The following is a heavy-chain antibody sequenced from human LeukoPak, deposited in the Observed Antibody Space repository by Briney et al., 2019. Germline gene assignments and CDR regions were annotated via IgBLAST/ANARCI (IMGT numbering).Heavy chain of an antibody. CDR2: INHSGST. D-gene: IGHD5-18*01. V-gene: IGHV4-34*01. CDR1: GGSFSGYY. J-gene: IGHJ4*02. CDR3: ARGRELWLLSY. Sequence: PSESLSLTCAVYGGSFSGYYWSWIRQPPGKGLEWIGEINHSGSTSYNPSLKSRVTISVDTSKNQFSLKLSSVTAADTAVYYCARGRELWLLSYWGQGTLVTVSS.